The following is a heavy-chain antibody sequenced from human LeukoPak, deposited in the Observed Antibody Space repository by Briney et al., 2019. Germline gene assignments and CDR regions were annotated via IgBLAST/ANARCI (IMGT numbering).Heavy chain of an antibody. Sequence: KASETLSLTCTVSGGSISSYYWSWIRQPPGKGLEWIGYIYYSGSTNYNPSLKSRVTISVDTSKNQFSLKLSSVTAADTAMYYCARHYGSGNSQIFDYWGQGTLVTVSS. CDR2: IYYSGST. J-gene: IGHJ4*02. CDR3: ARHYGSGNSQIFDY. V-gene: IGHV4-59*01. D-gene: IGHD3-10*01. CDR1: GGSISSYY.